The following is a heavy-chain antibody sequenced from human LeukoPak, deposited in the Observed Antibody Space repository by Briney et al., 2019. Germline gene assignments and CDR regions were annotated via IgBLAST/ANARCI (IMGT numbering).Heavy chain of an antibody. V-gene: IGHV3-30*02. Sequence: GGSLRLSCAASGFTLSSDAMHCVRQAPGKGLERVAFIRYDGINKQYADSVKGRFTISRDTSKNALYLQMNSLRAEDTAVYYCAKDSDWDRGYHFDYWGQGTLVTVSS. CDR1: GFTLSSDA. CDR2: IRYDGINK. J-gene: IGHJ4*02. CDR3: AKDSDWDRGYHFDY. D-gene: IGHD3-22*01.